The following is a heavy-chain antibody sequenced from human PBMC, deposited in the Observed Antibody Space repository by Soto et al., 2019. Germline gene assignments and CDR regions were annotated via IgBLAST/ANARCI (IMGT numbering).Heavy chain of an antibody. CDR2: INHSGST. CDR1: GGSFSGYY. Sequence: SETLSLTCAVYGGSFSGYYWSWIRQPPGKGLEWIGEINHSGSTNYNPSLKSRVTISVDTSKNQFSLKLSSVTAADTAVYYCVRQRYSSTIFDYWGRGTLVT. CDR3: VRQRYSSTIFDY. V-gene: IGHV4-34*01. J-gene: IGHJ4*02. D-gene: IGHD6-13*01.